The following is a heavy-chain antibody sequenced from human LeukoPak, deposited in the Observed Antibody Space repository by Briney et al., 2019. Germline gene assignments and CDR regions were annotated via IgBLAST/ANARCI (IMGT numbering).Heavy chain of an antibody. CDR1: GFTFRDYA. CDR3: TREKRYFDWFQADY. Sequence: GGSLRLSCTASGFTFRDYAMSWFRQAPGKGLEWVGFIRNKAYGGTAEYAASVKGRFTISRDDSKTIAYLQMNSLKTEDTAVYYCTREKRYFDWFQADYWGQGTLVTVSS. CDR2: IRNKAYGGTA. J-gene: IGHJ4*02. D-gene: IGHD3-9*01. V-gene: IGHV3-49*03.